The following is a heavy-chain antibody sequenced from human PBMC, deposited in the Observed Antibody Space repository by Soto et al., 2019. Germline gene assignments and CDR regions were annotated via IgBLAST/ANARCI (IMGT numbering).Heavy chain of an antibody. J-gene: IGHJ4*02. CDR3: ARAKNFGSGELDY. CDR1: GYTFTGHY. CDR2: VNPISGGT. V-gene: IGHV1-2*04. Sequence: QVQLVQSGAEVKKPGASVKVSCKASGYTFTGHYILWVRQAPGHGLEWMGWVNPISGGTIYAQKFLGWVTMTRDTSTSTAYLELRSLTSDATAVYYCARAKNFGSGELDYWGQGTLVTVSS. D-gene: IGHD3-10*01.